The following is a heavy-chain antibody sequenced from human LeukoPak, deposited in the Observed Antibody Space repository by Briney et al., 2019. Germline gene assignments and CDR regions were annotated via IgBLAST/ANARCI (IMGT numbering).Heavy chain of an antibody. Sequence: GGSLRLSCAASGFTFSIYAMSWVRQAPGKGLEWVSLINSNGATAHYADSVKGRFTISRDNSKNTLYLQMNSLRAEDTAVYYCASSPPARWPYDYWGQGTLVTVSS. D-gene: IGHD2-15*01. V-gene: IGHV3-23*01. CDR1: GFTFSIYA. CDR2: INSNGATA. CDR3: ASSPPARWPYDY. J-gene: IGHJ4*02.